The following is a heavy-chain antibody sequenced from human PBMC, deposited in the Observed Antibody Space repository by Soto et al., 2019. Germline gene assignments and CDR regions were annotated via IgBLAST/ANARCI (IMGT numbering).Heavy chain of an antibody. V-gene: IGHV3-53*01. J-gene: IGHJ4*02. CDR3: VQTTGWPGLDF. CDR1: GFAVSSKY. Sequence: HPGGSLRLSCAASGFAVSSKYMTWVRQAPGKGLEWVSVIYGGGTTYYADSVKGRFTISRDTSKNTLYLQMNSLRAEDTAVYYCVQTTGWPGLDFWGQGTLVTVSS. D-gene: IGHD6-19*01. CDR2: IYGGGTT.